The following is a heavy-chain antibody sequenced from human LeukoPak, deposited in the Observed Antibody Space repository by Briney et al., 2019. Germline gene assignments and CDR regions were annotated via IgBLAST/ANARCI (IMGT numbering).Heavy chain of an antibody. CDR2: IIYSGST. V-gene: IGHV4-59*01. CDR1: VDSFTTNY. Sequence: SETLSLTCTVSVDSFTTNYWSWIRQSPGKGLEWIGYIIYSGSTTYNPSLKSRVTISLDTSKNQFSLKLSSVTAADTAVYYCARDRWFGCWGQGTLVTVSS. CDR3: ARDRWFGC. J-gene: IGHJ5*01.